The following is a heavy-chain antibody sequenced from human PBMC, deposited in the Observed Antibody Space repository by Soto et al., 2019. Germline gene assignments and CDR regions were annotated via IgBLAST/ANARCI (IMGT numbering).Heavy chain of an antibody. CDR1: GFPFRSYW. J-gene: IGHJ6*02. Sequence: PGGSLRLSCAASGFPFRSYWVNWVRQAPGKGLQWVANINQDGSEKYYVDSVKGRFTISRENAKNSLYLQMNSLRAEDTAVYCCARASSYNFWSGYIYYGMGVWRQGTTVTVSS. V-gene: IGHV3-7*03. CDR3: ARASSYNFWSGYIYYGMGV. D-gene: IGHD3-3*01. CDR2: INQDGSEK.